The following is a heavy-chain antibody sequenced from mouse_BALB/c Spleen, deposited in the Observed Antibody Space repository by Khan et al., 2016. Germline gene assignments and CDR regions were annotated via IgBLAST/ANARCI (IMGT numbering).Heavy chain of an antibody. CDR2: ISSGGSYT. CDR1: GFTFSSYG. Sequence: EVELVESGGDLVKPGGSLKLSCAASGFTFSSYGMSWVRQTPDKRLEWVATISSGGSYTYYPDSVKGRFTISRDNAKNTLYLQMSSLKSEDTAMYYCARQGVDYWGQGISVTVSS. CDR3: ARQGVDY. J-gene: IGHJ4*01. V-gene: IGHV5-6*01.